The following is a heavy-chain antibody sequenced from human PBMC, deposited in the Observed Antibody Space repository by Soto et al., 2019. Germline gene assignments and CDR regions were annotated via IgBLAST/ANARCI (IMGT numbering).Heavy chain of an antibody. V-gene: IGHV3-48*04. D-gene: IGHD1-7*01. CDR3: AREPGTTDYYYGMDV. CDR2: ISSSSSTI. J-gene: IGHJ6*02. Sequence: GGSLRLSCAASGFTFSSYSMNWVRQAPGKGLEWVSYISSSSSTIYYADSVKGRFTISRDNAKNSLYLQMNSLRAEDTAVYYCAREPGTTDYYYGMDVWGQGNTVTVSS. CDR1: GFTFSSYS.